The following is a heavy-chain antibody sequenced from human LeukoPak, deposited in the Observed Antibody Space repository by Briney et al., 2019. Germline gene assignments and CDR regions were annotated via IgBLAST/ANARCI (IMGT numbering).Heavy chain of an antibody. V-gene: IGHV5-51*01. J-gene: IGHJ4*02. CDR3: ARPGQRTDNAGWNHFDY. D-gene: IGHD1-1*01. CDR1: GYSFTSYW. CDR2: IYPGDSDT. Sequence: EESLKISCKGSGYSFTSYWIGWVRQMPGKGLEWMGIIYPGDSDTRYSPSFQGQVTISVDQSISTTYLQWSSLKASDTAIYYCARPGQRTDNAGWNHFDYWGQGTLVTVSS.